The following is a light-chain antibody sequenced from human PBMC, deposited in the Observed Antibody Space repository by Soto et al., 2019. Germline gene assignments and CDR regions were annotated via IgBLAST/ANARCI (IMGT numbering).Light chain of an antibody. CDR2: SNN. CDR1: SSNIGSNT. Sequence: QSVLTQPPSASGTPGQRVTISCSGSSSNIGSNTVNWYQQLPGTAPKLLIYSNNQRPSGVPDCFSGSKSGTSASLAISGLQSEDEADYYCAAWDDSLNGSYVFGTGTKVTVL. J-gene: IGLJ1*01. V-gene: IGLV1-44*01. CDR3: AAWDDSLNGSYV.